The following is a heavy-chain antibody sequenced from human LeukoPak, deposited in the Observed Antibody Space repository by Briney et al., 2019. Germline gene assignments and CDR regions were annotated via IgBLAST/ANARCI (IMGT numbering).Heavy chain of an antibody. V-gene: IGHV3-21*01. J-gene: IGHJ4*02. Sequence: GGSLRLSCATSGFTFSSYSMNWLRQAPGKGLEWVSCISSSSSYIYYTDSVKGRFTISRDNAKNSLTLQMNSLRAEDTAVYYCARDLKHYDSSGFDYWGQGTLVTVSS. D-gene: IGHD3-22*01. CDR1: GFTFSSYS. CDR2: ISSSSSYI. CDR3: ARDLKHYDSSGFDY.